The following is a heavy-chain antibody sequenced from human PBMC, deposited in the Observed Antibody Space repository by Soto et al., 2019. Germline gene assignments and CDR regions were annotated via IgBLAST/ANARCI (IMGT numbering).Heavy chain of an antibody. CDR2: IYWDDAK. D-gene: IGHD3-9*01. J-gene: IGHJ5*02. V-gene: IGHV2-5*02. CDR3: SHRQWRAKMTAQIFWLDT. CDR1: GVSLRTTGVG. Sequence: QITVKESGPTLVKPTHTLTLTCTFSGVSLRTTGVGVGWFRQPPGKALEWLALIYWDDAKRSNPSLQSRLTLTKETSKTQVDLKMSNTDPVDTATYSFSHRQWRAKMTAQIFWLDTCGQVNLATVSS.